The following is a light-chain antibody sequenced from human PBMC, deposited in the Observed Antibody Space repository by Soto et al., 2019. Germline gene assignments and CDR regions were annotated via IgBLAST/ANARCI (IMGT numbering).Light chain of an antibody. V-gene: IGLV2-14*01. CDR2: DVS. J-gene: IGLJ1*01. Sequence: QSVLNQPASVSGSPGHSIAISCTGTSNDVGGYNFVSWYQLRPGKAPKLMIYDVSNRPSGVSNRFSGSKSGNTASLTISGLQAEDEADYYFISYTSSSTRVFGTGTKVT. CDR1: SNDVGGYNF. CDR3: ISYTSSSTRV.